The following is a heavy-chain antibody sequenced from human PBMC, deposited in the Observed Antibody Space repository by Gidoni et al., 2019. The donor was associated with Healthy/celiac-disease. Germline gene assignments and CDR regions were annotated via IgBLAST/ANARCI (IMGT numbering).Heavy chain of an antibody. CDR1: GFTFSSYE. CDR3: ARGLGWELLPAV. CDR2: ISSSGSTI. Sequence: EVQLVESGGGLVQPGGSLRLSCAASGFTFSSYEMNWVRQAPGKGLEWVSYISSSGSTIYYADSVKGRFTISRDNAKNSLYLQMNSLRTEDTAVYYCARGLGWELLPAVWGQGTLVTVSS. D-gene: IGHD1-26*01. J-gene: IGHJ4*02. V-gene: IGHV3-48*03.